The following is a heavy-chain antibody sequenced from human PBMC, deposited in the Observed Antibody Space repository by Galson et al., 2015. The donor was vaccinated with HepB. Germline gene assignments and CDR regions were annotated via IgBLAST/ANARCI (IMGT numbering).Heavy chain of an antibody. CDR2: ISYDGSNK. Sequence: SLRLSCAASGFTFSSYAMHWVRQAPGKGLEWVAVISYDGSNKYYADSVKGRFTISRDDSKNTVYLQMNSLRAEDTAVYYCAKDRRSSWSFDYWGQGILVTVSS. J-gene: IGHJ4*02. CDR1: GFTFSSYA. D-gene: IGHD6-13*01. CDR3: AKDRRSSWSFDY. V-gene: IGHV3-30-3*01.